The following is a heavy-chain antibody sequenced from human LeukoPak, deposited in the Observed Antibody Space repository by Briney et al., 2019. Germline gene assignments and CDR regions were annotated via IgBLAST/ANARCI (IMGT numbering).Heavy chain of an antibody. V-gene: IGHV1-18*01. Sequence: GASVKVSCKASGYTFTSYGISWVRQAPGQGLEWMGWISAYNGNTNYAQKLQGRVTMTTDTSTSTAYMELRSLRSDDTAVYYRARESKEGFNTYYYDSSGSDYWGQGTLVTVSS. J-gene: IGHJ4*02. CDR2: ISAYNGNT. D-gene: IGHD3-22*01. CDR1: GYTFTSYG. CDR3: ARESKEGFNTYYYDSSGSDY.